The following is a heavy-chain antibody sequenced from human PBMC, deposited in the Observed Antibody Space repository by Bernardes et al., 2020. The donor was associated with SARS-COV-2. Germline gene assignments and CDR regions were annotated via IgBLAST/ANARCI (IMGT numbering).Heavy chain of an antibody. CDR3: AKDPLSYSSTWYPNWFGP. V-gene: IGHV3-23*01. Sequence: GGSLRLSCVASGFSFGGYAMSWVRQAPGKGLEWVSGITASSDATHYADSVKGRFSISRDNSKKTLYLQMNSLRGEDTAVYYCAKDPLSYSSTWYPNWFGPWGQGTLVTVSS. J-gene: IGHJ5*02. D-gene: IGHD2-2*01. CDR2: ITASSDAT. CDR1: GFSFGGYA.